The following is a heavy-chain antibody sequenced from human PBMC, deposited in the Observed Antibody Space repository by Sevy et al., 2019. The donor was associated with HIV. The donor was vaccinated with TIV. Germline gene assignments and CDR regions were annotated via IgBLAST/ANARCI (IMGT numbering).Heavy chain of an antibody. D-gene: IGHD2-2*01. CDR2: LNESGIT. CDR3: ARSPPVVVVPGAPSWFDP. Sequence: SETLSLTCAVHDGSFSGYYWNWIRRLPGKGLEWIGALNESGITYDNPSLKSRVTISVDTSKKQFSLKLNSVTAVDSAVYFCARSPPVVVVPGAPSWFDPWGQGTLVTVSS. J-gene: IGHJ5*02. CDR1: DGSFSGYY. V-gene: IGHV4-34*01.